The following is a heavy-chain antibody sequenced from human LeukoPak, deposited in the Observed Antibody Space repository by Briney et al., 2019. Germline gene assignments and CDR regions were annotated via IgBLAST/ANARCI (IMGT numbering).Heavy chain of an antibody. D-gene: IGHD3-22*01. CDR3: ARDSYYYDSSGITKIFDY. CDR1: GYTFTGYY. Sequence: ASVKVSCKASGYTFTGYYMHWVRQAPGQGLEWMGRINPNSGGTNYAQKFQGRVTMTRDTSISTAYLELSRLRSDDTAVYYCARDSYYYDSSGITKIFDYWGQGTLVTVSS. V-gene: IGHV1-2*06. J-gene: IGHJ4*02. CDR2: INPNSGGT.